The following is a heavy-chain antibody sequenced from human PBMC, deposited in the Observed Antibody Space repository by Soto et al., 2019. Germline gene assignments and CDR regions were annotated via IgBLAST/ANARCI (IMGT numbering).Heavy chain of an antibody. CDR1: GFTFSSYA. D-gene: IGHD2-2*02. Sequence: EVQLLESGGGWVQPGGSLRLSWAASGFTFSSYAMSWVRQAPGKGLGWVSAISGSGGSTYYAASVEGRFTISRDNSKNTLYLQMNSLRAEDTAVYYCAKDLWDIVVVPAAIPPGWFDPWGQGTLVTVSS. CDR2: ISGSGGST. V-gene: IGHV3-23*01. J-gene: IGHJ5*02. CDR3: AKDLWDIVVVPAAIPPGWFDP.